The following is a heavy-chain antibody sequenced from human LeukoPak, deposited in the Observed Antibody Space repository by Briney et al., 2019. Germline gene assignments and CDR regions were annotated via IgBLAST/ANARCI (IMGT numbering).Heavy chain of an antibody. J-gene: IGHJ4*02. CDR1: GFTFRDAW. CDR3: TRGSSWSGFGFDY. D-gene: IGHD3-3*01. V-gene: IGHV3-15*01. CDR2: LKSKSGGGTT. Sequence: GGSLRLSCAASGFTFRDAWMSWVRQGPGKGLEWVGRLKSKSGGGTTDYAAPVKDRFTISRDDSKNTLYLQMNSLKTEDTALYYCTRGSSWSGFGFDYWGQGTLVTVSS.